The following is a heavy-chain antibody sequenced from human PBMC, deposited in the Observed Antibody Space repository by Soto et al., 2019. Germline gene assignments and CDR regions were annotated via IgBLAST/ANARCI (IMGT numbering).Heavy chain of an antibody. CDR3: ANPRFAY. CDR2: ISGSGTNT. CDR1: GFTFGSYC. Sequence: PGGSLRLSCAASGFTFGSYCISWVRQAPGKGLEWVSTISGSGTNTYYADSVKGRFTISRDNSKNTLYLQMNSLRAEDTAVYYCANPRFAYWGQGTLVAVSS. V-gene: IGHV3-23*01. J-gene: IGHJ4*02.